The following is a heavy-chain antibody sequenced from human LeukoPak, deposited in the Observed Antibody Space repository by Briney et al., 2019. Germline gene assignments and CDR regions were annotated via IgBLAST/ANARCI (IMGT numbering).Heavy chain of an antibody. CDR1: GGSISSSNW. D-gene: IGHD6-19*01. Sequence: SETLSLICAVSGGSISSSNWWSWVRQPPGKGLEWIGEIYHSGSTNYNPSLKSRVTISVDKSKNQFSLKLSSVTAADTAVYYCARDQYRSSGWSNYYYYYGMDVWGQGTTVTVSS. CDR2: IYHSGST. CDR3: ARDQYRSSGWSNYYYYYGMDV. V-gene: IGHV4-4*02. J-gene: IGHJ6*02.